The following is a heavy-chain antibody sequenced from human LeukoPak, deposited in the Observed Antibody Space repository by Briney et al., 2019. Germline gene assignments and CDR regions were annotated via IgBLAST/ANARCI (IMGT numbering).Heavy chain of an antibody. D-gene: IGHD3-3*01. CDR2: ITGSGDST. Sequence: GGSLRLSCAASGFTFRHYAMNWVRQAPGKGLEWVSAITGSGDSTYYADSVKGRFAISRDNSKNTLYLQLNSLRDEDTALYYRAKDGGKYYNFWSGPKEWGQGTLVTVSS. V-gene: IGHV3-23*01. J-gene: IGHJ4*02. CDR3: AKDGGKYYNFWSGPKE. CDR1: GFTFRHYA.